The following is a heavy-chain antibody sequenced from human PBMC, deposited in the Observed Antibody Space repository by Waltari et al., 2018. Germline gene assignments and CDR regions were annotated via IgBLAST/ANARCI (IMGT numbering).Heavy chain of an antibody. D-gene: IGHD3-22*01. Sequence: QVRLVESGGGVVQPGRSLRLSCAASEFTFSSYAMHWVRQAPGKGLEGVAFISYKGRNIYYVDSVKGRFTISRDNSKNMLDLQMNSLRAEDTAVYYCARDYCDRKNCHGMDVWGQGTTVTVSS. CDR1: EFTFSSYA. J-gene: IGHJ6*02. CDR3: ARDYCDRKNCHGMDV. V-gene: IGHV3-30*04. CDR2: ISYKGRNI.